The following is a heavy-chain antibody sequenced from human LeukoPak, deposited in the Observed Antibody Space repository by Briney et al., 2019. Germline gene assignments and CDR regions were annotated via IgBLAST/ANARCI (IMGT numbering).Heavy chain of an antibody. Sequence: SETLSLTCTVSGGSISSGDYYWSWIRQPPGKGLEWIGYIYYSGSTYYNPSLKSRVTMSVDTSNNQFSLKLSSVTAADTAVYYCARDRITIETRAFDIWGQGTMVTVSS. CDR3: ARDRITIETRAFDI. CDR2: IYYSGST. J-gene: IGHJ3*02. V-gene: IGHV4-30-4*08. D-gene: IGHD3-3*01. CDR1: GGSISSGDYY.